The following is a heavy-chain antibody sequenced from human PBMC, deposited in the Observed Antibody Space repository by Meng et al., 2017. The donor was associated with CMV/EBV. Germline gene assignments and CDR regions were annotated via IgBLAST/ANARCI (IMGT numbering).Heavy chain of an antibody. D-gene: IGHD4-23*01. V-gene: IGHV3-48*03. CDR2: ISSSGSTI. CDR1: GFPFSSYE. J-gene: IGHJ4*02. CDR3: ARGDGGNFNY. Sequence: LSLTCAASGFPFSSYEMNWVRQAPGKGLEWVSYISSSGSTIYYADSVKGRFTISRDNAKNSLYLQMNSLRAEDTAVYYCARGDGGNFNYWGQGTLVTVSS.